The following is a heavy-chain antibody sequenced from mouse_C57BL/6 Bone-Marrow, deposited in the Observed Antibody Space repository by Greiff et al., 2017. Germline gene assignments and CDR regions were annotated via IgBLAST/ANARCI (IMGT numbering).Heavy chain of an antibody. CDR1: GFTFTSYA. CDR2: ISDGGSYT. D-gene: IGHD2-3*01. Sequence: EVKLMESGGGLVKPGGSLKLSCAASGFTFTSYAMPWVRQTPEKRLEWVATISDGGSYTYYPDNVKGRYTIARDNAKNNLYLQMSQLKSEDTAMYYCAREGYYSFDYWGQGTTLTVSS. V-gene: IGHV5-4*01. CDR3: AREGYYSFDY. J-gene: IGHJ2*01.